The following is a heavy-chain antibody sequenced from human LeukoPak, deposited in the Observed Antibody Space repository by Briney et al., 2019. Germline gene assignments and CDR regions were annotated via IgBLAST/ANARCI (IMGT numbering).Heavy chain of an antibody. CDR3: AHRRKYSGVWYPFDH. J-gene: IGHJ4*02. V-gene: IGHV2-5*02. D-gene: IGHD6-19*01. Sequence: SGPTLVKPTQTITLTCTFSGFSLSTSGVSVGWIRQPPGQALEWLTLIYWDDDKRYSPSLKSRLNITKDTSKNQVVLTMTNMDPVDTATYYRAHRRKYSGVWYPFDHWGQGTLVTVSS. CDR2: IYWDDDK. CDR1: GFSLSTSGVS.